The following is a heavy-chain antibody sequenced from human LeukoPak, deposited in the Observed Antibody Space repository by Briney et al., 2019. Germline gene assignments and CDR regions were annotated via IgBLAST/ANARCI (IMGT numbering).Heavy chain of an antibody. Sequence: GSSVKVSCKASGGTFSSYAISWVRQAPEQGLEWMGGIIPIFGTANYAQKFQGRVTITTDESTSTAYMELSSLRSEDTAVYYCASSWWGRNYYDSSGYFNWFDPWGQGTLVTVSS. V-gene: IGHV1-69*05. CDR2: IIPIFGTA. CDR3: ASSWWGRNYYDSSGYFNWFDP. J-gene: IGHJ5*02. CDR1: GGTFSSYA. D-gene: IGHD3-22*01.